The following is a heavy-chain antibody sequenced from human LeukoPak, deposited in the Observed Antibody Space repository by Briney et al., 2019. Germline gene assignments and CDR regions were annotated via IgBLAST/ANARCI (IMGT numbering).Heavy chain of an antibody. CDR3: ARERRDGYSDS. CDR1: GGSIITYS. V-gene: IGHV4-4*07. D-gene: IGHD5-24*01. Sequence: SQTLSLTCTVSGGSIITYSWSWIRQPARQGLGWIGRIYASGKINYNPSLKSRVTMSVDTSNNQFSLKLTSVPAADTAVYYCARERRDGYSDSWGQGTLVTVSS. J-gene: IGHJ4*02. CDR2: IYASGKI.